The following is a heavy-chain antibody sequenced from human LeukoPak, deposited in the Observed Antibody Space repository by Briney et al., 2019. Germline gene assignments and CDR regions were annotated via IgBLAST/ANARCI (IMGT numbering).Heavy chain of an antibody. CDR1: GFTFSDYG. CDR2: ISYSSGSI. J-gene: IGHJ4*02. D-gene: IGHD3-22*01. V-gene: IGHV3-23*01. CDR3: AKNDSHSCGCFDH. Sequence: GGSLRLSCAASGFTFSDYGMSWVRQAPGKGLEWVSAISYSSGSIYFADSVKGRFTISRDNSKSTLYLQMNSLRAEDTAVYYCAKNDSHSCGCFDHWGQGTLVTVSS.